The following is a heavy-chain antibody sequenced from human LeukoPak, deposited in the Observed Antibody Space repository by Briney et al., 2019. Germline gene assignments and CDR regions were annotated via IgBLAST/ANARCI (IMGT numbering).Heavy chain of an antibody. Sequence: SETLSLTCTVSGGSISSSSYYWGWIRQPPGKGREWLGSIYYSGSTYYNPSLKSRVTISVDTSKNQFSLKLSSVTAADTAVYYCARAFLTVTTEGFGYFDLWGRGTLVTVSS. J-gene: IGHJ2*01. CDR2: IYYSGST. CDR1: GGSISSSSYY. V-gene: IGHV4-39*07. D-gene: IGHD4-17*01. CDR3: ARAFLTVTTEGFGYFDL.